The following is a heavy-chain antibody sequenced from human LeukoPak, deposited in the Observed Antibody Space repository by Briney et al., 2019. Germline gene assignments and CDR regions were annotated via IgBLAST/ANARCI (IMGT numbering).Heavy chain of an antibody. CDR3: ARDYYDSSGLSYGMDV. J-gene: IGHJ6*02. V-gene: IGHV3-30-3*01. CDR2: ISYGGSNK. Sequence: GGSLRLSCAASGFTFSSYAMHWVRQAPGKGLEWVAVISYGGSNKYYADSVKGRFTISRDNSKNTLYLQMNSLRAEDTAVYYCARDYYDSSGLSYGMDVWGQGTTVTVSS. CDR1: GFTFSSYA. D-gene: IGHD3-22*01.